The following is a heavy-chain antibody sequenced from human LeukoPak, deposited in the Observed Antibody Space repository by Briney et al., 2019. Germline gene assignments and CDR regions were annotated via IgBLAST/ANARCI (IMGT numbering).Heavy chain of an antibody. Sequence: GGSLRLSCAASGFIFRNHGMHWVRQAPGKGLEWAAVIWYDGSNEYYADSVKGRFTISRDNSKNILYLEMNSLRDGDTAIYYCVRDRSAQFLDFWGQGILVTVSS. CDR2: IWYDGSNE. D-gene: IGHD1-26*01. J-gene: IGHJ4*02. CDR3: VRDRSAQFLDF. CDR1: GFIFRNHG. V-gene: IGHV3-33*01.